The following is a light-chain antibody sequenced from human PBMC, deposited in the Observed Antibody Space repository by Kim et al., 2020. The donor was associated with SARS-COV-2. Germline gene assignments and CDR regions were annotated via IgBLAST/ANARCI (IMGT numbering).Light chain of an antibody. V-gene: IGLV2-18*02. CDR1: SSDVGSYDR. J-gene: IGLJ3*02. CDR2: EVT. CDR3: TSYTRGSTLV. Sequence: QSALTQPPSVSGSLGQSVTISCTGTSSDVGSYDRVSWYQQPPGTAPKLMIYEVTNRPSGVPDRFSGSKSGNTASLTISGLQAEDEADYYCTSYTRGSTLVFGGGTQLTVL.